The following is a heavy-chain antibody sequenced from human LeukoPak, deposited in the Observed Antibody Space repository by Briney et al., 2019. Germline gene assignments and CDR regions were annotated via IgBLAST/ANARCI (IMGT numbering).Heavy chain of an antibody. V-gene: IGHV4-59*01. Sequence: KASETLSLTCTVSGGSISSYYWSWIRQPPGKGLEWIGYIYYSGSTNYNPSLKSRVTISVDTSKNQFSLKLSSVTAADTAVYYCARDLIIAAAGIKTYGMDVWGQGTTVTVSS. CDR2: IYYSGST. J-gene: IGHJ6*02. CDR3: ARDLIIAAAGIKTYGMDV. D-gene: IGHD6-13*01. CDR1: GGSISSYY.